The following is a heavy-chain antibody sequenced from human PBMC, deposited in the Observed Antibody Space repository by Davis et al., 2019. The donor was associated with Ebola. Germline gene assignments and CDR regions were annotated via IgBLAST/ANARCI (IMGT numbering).Heavy chain of an antibody. J-gene: IGHJ6*02. CDR2: IKSKTDGGTT. D-gene: IGHD3-10*01. Sequence: PGGSLRLSCAASGFTFSNAWMSWVRQAPGKGLEWVGRIKSKTDGGTTDYAAPVKGRFTISRDDSKNTLYLQMNSLRAEDTAVYYCARDRGRAIPYYYGMDVWGQGTTVTVSS. CDR1: GFTFSNAW. V-gene: IGHV3-15*01. CDR3: ARDRGRAIPYYYGMDV.